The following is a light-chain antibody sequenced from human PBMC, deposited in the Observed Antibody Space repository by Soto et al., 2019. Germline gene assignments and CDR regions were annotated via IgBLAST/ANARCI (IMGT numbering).Light chain of an antibody. CDR1: QNIGTY. J-gene: IGKJ1*01. CDR3: HQSDSTPQT. CDR2: VAT. V-gene: IGKV1-39*01. Sequence: DIQLTQSPSSLSASLGDRITISCRATQNIGTYLNWFLQKPGEAPKLLIYVATSLQNGVPSRFSGTVSETDFTLTISSLHPEDVGVYFCHQSDSTPQTFGQGTRV.